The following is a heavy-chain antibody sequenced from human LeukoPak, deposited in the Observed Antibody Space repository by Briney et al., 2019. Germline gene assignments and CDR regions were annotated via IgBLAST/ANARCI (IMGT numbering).Heavy chain of an antibody. V-gene: IGHV4-59*11. CDR3: ARVGVDYDMDV. J-gene: IGHJ6*02. CDR1: GGSISGHY. Sequence: SETLSLTCTVSGGSISGHYWTWVRQPPGEGLEWIGQIHYSGKTDYNPSLKSRVTISVDTSKNQMSLKVASVADADTAVYSCARVGVDYDMDVWGQGTPVTVS. CDR2: IHYSGKT.